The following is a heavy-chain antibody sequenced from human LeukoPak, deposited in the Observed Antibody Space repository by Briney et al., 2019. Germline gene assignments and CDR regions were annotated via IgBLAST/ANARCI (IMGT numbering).Heavy chain of an antibody. D-gene: IGHD4-17*01. Sequence: KSSETLSLTCAVSGDSFSSHYWTWIRQSPGTGLEWIGYTSHIGRTNYNPSLKSRVTISIDTSKNQFSLKLRSVTAADTAVYYCARDLVTVTKGLDIWGQGTMVSVSS. CDR3: ARDLVTVTKGLDI. CDR2: TSHIGRT. CDR1: GDSFSSHY. V-gene: IGHV4-59*11. J-gene: IGHJ3*02.